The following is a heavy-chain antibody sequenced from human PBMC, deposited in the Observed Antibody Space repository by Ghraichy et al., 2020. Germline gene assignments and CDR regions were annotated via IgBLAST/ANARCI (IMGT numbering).Heavy chain of an antibody. CDR1: GYTFTAHY. Sequence: SVKVSCKASGYTFTAHYMHWVRQAPGQGLEWMGMINPSGGGTTYVQKFEGRVTMTTDTSTRTVHMELSSLTSEDTAMYYCSREYGDYFQVLDHWGQGSLVAVST. V-gene: IGHV1-46*01. CDR2: INPSGGGT. CDR3: SREYGDYFQVLDH. J-gene: IGHJ4*02. D-gene: IGHD2-21*02.